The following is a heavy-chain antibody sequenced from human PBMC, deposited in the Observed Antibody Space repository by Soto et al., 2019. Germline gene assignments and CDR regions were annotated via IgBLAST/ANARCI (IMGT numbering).Heavy chain of an antibody. D-gene: IGHD3-10*01. CDR1: GFTFTNAW. CDR2: IKSKTTGGTV. Sequence: EVQLVESGGALVKPGGSLRLSCAASGFTFTNAWMSWVRQAPGKGLEWVGRIKSKTTGGTVDYVAPVRGRFTISRDDSKNMVYLQMNSLKTEDTGVYYCTTFDFGELGYWGQGTLVSVSS. J-gene: IGHJ4*02. V-gene: IGHV3-15*02. CDR3: TTFDFGELGY.